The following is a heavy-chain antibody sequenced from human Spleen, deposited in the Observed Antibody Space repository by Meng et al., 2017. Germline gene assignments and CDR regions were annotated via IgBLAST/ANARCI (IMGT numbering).Heavy chain of an antibody. V-gene: IGHV4-39*02. D-gene: IGHD4-11*01. Sequence: SETLSLTCTVSGGSISSSSYYWGWIRQPPGKGLEWIGSIYYSGSTYYKPSLKSRVTISVDTSQNNLSLKLSSVTAADSAVYYCARGPTTMAHDFDYWGQGTLVTVSS. CDR3: ARGPTTMAHDFDY. CDR2: IYYSGST. CDR1: GGSISSSSYY. J-gene: IGHJ4*02.